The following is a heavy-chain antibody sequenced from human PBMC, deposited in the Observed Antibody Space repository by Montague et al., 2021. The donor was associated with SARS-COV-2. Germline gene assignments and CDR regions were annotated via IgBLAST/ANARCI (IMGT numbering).Heavy chain of an antibody. V-gene: IGHV4-61*02. J-gene: IGHJ3*02. CDR3: ARGRGGYYDSSGYCRTGGAFDI. CDR1: DDSISSGTYY. CDR2: IYTSGGT. Sequence: TLSLTCTVSDDSISSGTYYWSWIRQPAGKGLEWIGRIYTSGGTNYNPSLESRVAISVDTSKNQFSLKLSSVTAADTAVYYCARGRGGYYDSSGYCRTGGAFDIWGQGTMVTVSS. D-gene: IGHD3-22*01.